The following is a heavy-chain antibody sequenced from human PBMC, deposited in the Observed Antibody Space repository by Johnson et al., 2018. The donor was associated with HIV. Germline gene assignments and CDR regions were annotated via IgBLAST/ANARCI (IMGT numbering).Heavy chain of an antibody. CDR2: ISYDGSNK. CDR3: ARDGSTSCYDCFDAFDI. J-gene: IGHJ3*02. V-gene: IGHV3-30*04. CDR1: GFTFSSYA. Sequence: QVQLVESGGGVVQPGRSLRLSCAASGFTFSSYAMHWVRQAPGKGLEWVAVISYDGSNKYYADSVKGRFTISRDNSKNTLYLQMNSLRAEDQAVYYCARDGSTSCYDCFDAFDIWGQGTMVTVSS. D-gene: IGHD2-2*01.